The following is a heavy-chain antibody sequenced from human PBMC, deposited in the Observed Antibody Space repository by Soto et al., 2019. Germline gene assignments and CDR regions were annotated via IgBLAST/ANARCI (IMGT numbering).Heavy chain of an antibody. D-gene: IGHD3-22*01. CDR2: ISGSGGST. Sequence: GGSLRLSCAASGFTFSSYAMSWVRQAPGKGLEWVSAISGSGGSTYYADSVKGRFTISRDNSKNTLYLQMNSRRAEDTAVYYCAKEGSRWNRYYDGYWGQGTLVTVSS. CDR1: GFTFSSYA. J-gene: IGHJ4*02. CDR3: AKEGSRWNRYYDGY. V-gene: IGHV3-23*01.